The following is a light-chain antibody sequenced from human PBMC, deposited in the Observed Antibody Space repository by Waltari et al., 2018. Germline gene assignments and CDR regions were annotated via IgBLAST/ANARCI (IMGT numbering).Light chain of an antibody. CDR2: YDR. J-gene: IGLJ1*01. CDR1: NIGTYS. Sequence: SSVVTQPPSVSVAPGETATITWWGDNIGTYSVHWYQQKAGQAPVLVIFYDRDRPSGIPDRFSGSNSGNTATLTISRVEAGDEARYYCHVWHPHVDPGVFGTGTEVTVL. CDR3: HVWHPHVDPGV. V-gene: IGLV3-21*04.